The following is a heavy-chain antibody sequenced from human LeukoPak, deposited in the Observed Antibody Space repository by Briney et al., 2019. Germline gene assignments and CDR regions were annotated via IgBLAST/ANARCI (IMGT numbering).Heavy chain of an antibody. J-gene: IGHJ4*02. V-gene: IGHV1-69*13. CDR1: GGTFSSYA. CDR2: IIPIFGTA. Sequence: SVKVSCKASGGTFSSYAISWVRQAPGQGLEWMGGIIPIFGTANYAQKFQGRVTITADGSTSTAYMELSSLRSEDTAVYYCAREYYGSGSYDYWGQGTLVTVSS. CDR3: AREYYGSGSYDY. D-gene: IGHD3-10*01.